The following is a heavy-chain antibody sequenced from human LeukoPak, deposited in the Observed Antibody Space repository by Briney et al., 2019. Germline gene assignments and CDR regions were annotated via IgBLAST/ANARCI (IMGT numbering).Heavy chain of an antibody. V-gene: IGHV3-33*06. Sequence: QPGRSLRLSCAASGFTFSSYGMHWVRQAPGKGLKWVAVIWYDGSNKYYADSVKGRFTISRDNSKNTLYLQMNSLRAEDTAVYYCAKVGDGYNNYWGQGTLVTVSS. J-gene: IGHJ4*02. D-gene: IGHD5-24*01. CDR3: AKVGDGYNNY. CDR2: IWYDGSNK. CDR1: GFTFSSYG.